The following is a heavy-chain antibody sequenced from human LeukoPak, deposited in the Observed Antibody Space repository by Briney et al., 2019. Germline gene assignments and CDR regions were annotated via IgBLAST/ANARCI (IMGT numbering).Heavy chain of an antibody. CDR2: INPNSGGT. J-gene: IGHJ6*03. Sequence: GASVKVSCKASGYTFTGYYMHWVRQAPGQGLEWMGRINPNSGGTNYAQKFQGRVTMTRDTSISTAYMELSRLRSDDTAVYYCARDGDWQQLGYYYYYMDVWGKGTTVTVSS. CDR3: ARDGDWQQLGYYYYYMDV. CDR1: GYTFTGYY. V-gene: IGHV1-2*06. D-gene: IGHD6-13*01.